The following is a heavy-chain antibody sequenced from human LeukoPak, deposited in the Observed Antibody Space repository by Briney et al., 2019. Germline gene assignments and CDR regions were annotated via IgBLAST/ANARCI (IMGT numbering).Heavy chain of an antibody. V-gene: IGHV3-53*01. J-gene: IGHJ4*02. Sequence: GGSLRLSCAASGFTVSDNYMNWVRQAPGKGLEWVSVIYSGGSTNYADSVKGQFTISRDNRKNTLYLQMNSLRAEDTAIYYCARDHYGGLDYWGQGTLVTVSS. CDR3: ARDHYGGLDY. CDR1: GFTVSDNY. D-gene: IGHD3-10*01. CDR2: IYSGGST.